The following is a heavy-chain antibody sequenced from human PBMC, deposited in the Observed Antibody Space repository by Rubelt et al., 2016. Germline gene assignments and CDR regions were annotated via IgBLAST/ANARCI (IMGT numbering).Heavy chain of an antibody. V-gene: IGHV1-69*01. J-gene: IGHJ5*02. Sequence: QVQLVQSGAEVKKPGASVKVSCKASGYTFTSYYMHWVRQAPGQGLEWMGGIIPIFGTANYAQKFQGRVTITADDATSTAYMELSSLRSEDTAVYYCAREQQLVGGWFDPWGQGTLVTVSS. CDR3: AREQQLVGGWFDP. CDR1: GYTFTSYY. D-gene: IGHD6-13*01. CDR2: IIPIFGTA.